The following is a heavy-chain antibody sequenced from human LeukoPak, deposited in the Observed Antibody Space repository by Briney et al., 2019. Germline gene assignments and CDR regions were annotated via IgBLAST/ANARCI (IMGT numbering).Heavy chain of an antibody. Sequence: LSLTCAVYGXSFSGYYWSWIRQAPGKGLEWVSYISTSGNTRYYADSVKGRFTISRDNAKNSLYLQMNSLRVEDTAVYYCARELSGTTSYYFDYWGQGTLVTVSS. D-gene: IGHD1-7*01. CDR3: ARELSGTTSYYFDY. CDR1: GXSFSGYY. CDR2: ISTSGNTR. J-gene: IGHJ4*02. V-gene: IGHV3-11*04.